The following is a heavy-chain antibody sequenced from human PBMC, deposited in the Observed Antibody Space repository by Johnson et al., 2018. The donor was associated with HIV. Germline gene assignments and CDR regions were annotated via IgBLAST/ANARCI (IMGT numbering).Heavy chain of an antibody. D-gene: IGHD6-19*01. CDR2: IKQDGSEK. J-gene: IGHJ3*02. Sequence: VQLVESGGGVVQPGGSLRLSCAASGFTFSSYWMSWVRQAPGKGLEWVANIKQDGSEKYYVDSVKGRFTISRDNAKNSLYVQMSSLRAEDTAVYFCAGENLPGIAVYGGAFDIWGQGAMVSVSS. V-gene: IGHV3-7*01. CDR1: GFTFSSYW. CDR3: AGENLPGIAVYGGAFDI.